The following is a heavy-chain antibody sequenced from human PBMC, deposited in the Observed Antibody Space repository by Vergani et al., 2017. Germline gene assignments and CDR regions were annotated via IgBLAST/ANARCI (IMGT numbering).Heavy chain of an antibody. Sequence: VQLVASGGGLVKPGGSLRLSCAASGFTFSSYSMNWVRQAPGKGLEWVSSISSSSSYIYYADSVKGRFTISRDNAKNTLYLQMNSLRAEDTAVYYCAREAGYCTNGVCLYYYGMDVWGQGTTVTVSS. V-gene: IGHV3-21*01. CDR2: ISSSSSYI. CDR1: GFTFSSYS. D-gene: IGHD2-8*01. J-gene: IGHJ6*02. CDR3: AREAGYCTNGVCLYYYGMDV.